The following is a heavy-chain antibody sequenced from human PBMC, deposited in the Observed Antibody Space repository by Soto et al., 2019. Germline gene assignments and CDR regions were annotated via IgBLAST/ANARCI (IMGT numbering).Heavy chain of an antibody. Sequence: QVQLQESGPGLVKPSQTLSLTCNVSGASISSGGYYWGWIRQHPGKGLEWIGYIYYSGSTYYNPSLKRRVAISVDTSKNQFSLKLSSVTAADTAVYYCAREPSPWGQGTLVTVSS. CDR1: GASISSGGYY. CDR2: IYYSGST. J-gene: IGHJ5*02. CDR3: AREPSP. V-gene: IGHV4-31*03.